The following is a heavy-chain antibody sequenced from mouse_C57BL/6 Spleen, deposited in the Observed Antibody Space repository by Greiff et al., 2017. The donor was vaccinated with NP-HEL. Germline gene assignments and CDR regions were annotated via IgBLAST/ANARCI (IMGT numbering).Heavy chain of an antibody. CDR2: IHPNSGST. D-gene: IGHD3-3*01. J-gene: IGHJ3*01. Sequence: VKLQQPGAELVKPGASVKLSCKASGYTFTSYWMHWVKQRPGQGLEWIGMIHPNSGSTNYNEKFKSKATLTVDKSSSTAYMQLSSLTSEDSAVYYCARDGWDRAWFAYWGQGTLVTVSA. V-gene: IGHV1-64*01. CDR3: ARDGWDRAWFAY. CDR1: GYTFTSYW.